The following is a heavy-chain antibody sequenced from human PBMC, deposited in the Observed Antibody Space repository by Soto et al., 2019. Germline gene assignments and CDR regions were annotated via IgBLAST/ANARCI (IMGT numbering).Heavy chain of an antibody. D-gene: IGHD1-20*01. CDR1: G. CDR2: ISYDGSNK. J-gene: IGHJ4*02. CDR3: AKEFHSWNYFDY. Sequence: GGSLRLSCATSGMHWVRQAPGKGLEWVAVISYDGSNKFYADSVKGRFTTSRDNFRNTLYLQMNSLRAEDTAVYYCAKEFHSWNYFDYWGQGTLVTVSS. V-gene: IGHV3-30*18.